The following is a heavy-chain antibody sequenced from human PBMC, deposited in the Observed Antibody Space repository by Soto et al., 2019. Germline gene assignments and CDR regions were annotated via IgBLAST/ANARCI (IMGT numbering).Heavy chain of an antibody. CDR1: GGTFSSYA. J-gene: IGHJ6*02. CDR2: IIPIFGTA. V-gene: IGHV1-69*13. Sequence: GASVKVSCKASGGTFSSYAISWVRQAPGQGLEWMGGIIPIFGTANYAQKFQGRVTITAGESTSTAYMELSSLRSEDTAVYYCAQCGGDCYSYYYYGMDVWGQGTTVTVSS. CDR3: AQCGGDCYSYYYYGMDV. D-gene: IGHD2-21*02.